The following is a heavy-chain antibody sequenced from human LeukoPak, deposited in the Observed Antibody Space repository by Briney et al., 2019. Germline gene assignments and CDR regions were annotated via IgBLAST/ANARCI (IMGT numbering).Heavy chain of an antibody. CDR1: GFTFSRFW. J-gene: IGHJ3*02. CDR2: VRQDGIEK. V-gene: IGHV3-7*02. D-gene: IGHD1-26*01. CDR3: ARVGGSNAFDI. Sequence: PGGSLRLSCAASGFTFSRFWMTWVRQAPGKGLEWVANVRQDGIEKTFADSVRGRFTISRDNAKNSVFLHMSSLRAEDTAVYYCARVGGSNAFDIWGQGTMVIVSS.